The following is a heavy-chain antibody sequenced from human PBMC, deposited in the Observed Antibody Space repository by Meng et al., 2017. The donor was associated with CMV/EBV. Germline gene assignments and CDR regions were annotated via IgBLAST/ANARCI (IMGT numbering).Heavy chain of an antibody. CDR1: GGTFSSYT. CDR2: IIPILGIA. V-gene: IGHV1-69*04. Sequence: SVKVSCKASGGTFSSYTISWVRRAPGQGLEWMGRIIPILGIANYAQKFQGRVTITADKSTSTAYMELSSLRSEDTAVYYCARDGVVLNNWFDPWGQGTLVTVSS. CDR3: ARDGVVLNNWFDP. D-gene: IGHD2-15*01. J-gene: IGHJ5*02.